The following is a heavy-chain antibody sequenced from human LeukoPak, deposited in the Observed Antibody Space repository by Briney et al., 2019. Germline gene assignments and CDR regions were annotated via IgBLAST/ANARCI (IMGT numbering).Heavy chain of an antibody. J-gene: IGHJ4*02. D-gene: IGHD5-18*01. CDR3: ARELVDTAMVPSRFWKYYFAS. CDR2: IYTSGST. Sequence: PSETLSLTCTVSGGSISSGSYYWSWIRQPAGKGLEWIGRIYTSGSTNYNPSLKSRVTISVDTSKNQFSLKLSSVTAADTAVYYCARELVDTAMVPSRFWKYYFASWGQGTLVTVSS. V-gene: IGHV4-61*02. CDR1: GGSISSGSYY.